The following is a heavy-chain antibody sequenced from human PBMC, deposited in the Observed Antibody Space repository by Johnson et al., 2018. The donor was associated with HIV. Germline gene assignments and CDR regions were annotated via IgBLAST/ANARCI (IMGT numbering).Heavy chain of an antibody. J-gene: IGHJ3*02. CDR3: AKGQSSGYPKDAFDI. CDR2: IRYDGSIT. V-gene: IGHV3-30*02. D-gene: IGHD3-22*01. Sequence: QVQLVESGGGVVQPGGSLRLSCAASGFTFSNYGMHWVRQAPGKGLEWVAFIRYDGSITYYLASVKGRFTISRDNSKNTLYLQMNSLRAEETAVYYCAKGQSSGYPKDAFDIWGQGTMVIVSS. CDR1: GFTFSNYG.